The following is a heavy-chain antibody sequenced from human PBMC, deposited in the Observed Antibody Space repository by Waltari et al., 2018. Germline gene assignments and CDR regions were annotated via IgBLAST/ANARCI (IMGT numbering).Heavy chain of an antibody. J-gene: IGHJ1*01. CDR2: HNPNSGGT. CDR1: GYTFTGYY. Sequence: QVQLVQSGAEVKKPGASVKVSCTASGYTFTGYYMNWVRQAPGQGLEWLGTHNPNSGGTNYAQKFQGSVTMTSDTSISTAYMELSRLRSDDTAVYYCAIDLRGQWLERAEYFQHWGQGTLVTVSS. D-gene: IGHD6-19*01. V-gene: IGHV1-2*02. CDR3: AIDLRGQWLERAEYFQH.